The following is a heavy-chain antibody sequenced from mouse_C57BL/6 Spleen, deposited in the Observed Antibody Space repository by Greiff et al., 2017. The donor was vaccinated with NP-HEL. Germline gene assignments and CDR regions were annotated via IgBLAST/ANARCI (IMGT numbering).Heavy chain of an antibody. J-gene: IGHJ4*01. CDR3: ARSPLSDPRGDYAMDY. Sequence: VQLQQPGAELVRPGSSVKLSCKASGYTFTRYWMDWVKQRPGQGLEWIGNIYPSDSETHYNQKFKDKATLTVDKSSSTAYMQLSSLTSEDSAVYYCARSPLSDPRGDYAMDYWGQGTSVTVSS. CDR2: IYPSDSET. V-gene: IGHV1-61*01. CDR1: GYTFTRYW.